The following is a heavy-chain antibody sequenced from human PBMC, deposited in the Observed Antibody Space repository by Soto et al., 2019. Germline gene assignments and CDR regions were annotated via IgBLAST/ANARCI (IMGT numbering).Heavy chain of an antibody. CDR2: ISGSGGST. CDR3: ANDMYSSGWYGEDQYYYYYGMDV. J-gene: IGHJ6*02. D-gene: IGHD6-13*01. V-gene: IGHV3-23*01. CDR1: GFTFSNYA. Sequence: GGSLRLSCAASGFTFSNYAMSWVRQAPGKGLEWASGISGSGGSTYYADSVKGRFTISRGNSENTLYLQMNSLRAEDTAVYYCANDMYSSGWYGEDQYYYYYGMDVWGQGTTVTVSS.